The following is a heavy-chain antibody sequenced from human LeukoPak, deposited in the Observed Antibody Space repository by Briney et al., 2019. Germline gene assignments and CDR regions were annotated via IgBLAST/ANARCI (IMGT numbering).Heavy chain of an antibody. V-gene: IGHV1-18*01. CDR2: ISAYNGNT. D-gene: IGHD3-9*01. Sequence: ASVKVPCKASGYTFTSYGISWVRQAPGQGLEWMGWISAYNGNTNYAQKLQGRVTMTTDTSTSTAYMELRSLRSDDTAVYYCARDIRGRLRYFNWLPPFDYWGQGTLVTVSS. CDR3: ARDIRGRLRYFNWLPPFDY. J-gene: IGHJ4*02. CDR1: GYTFTSYG.